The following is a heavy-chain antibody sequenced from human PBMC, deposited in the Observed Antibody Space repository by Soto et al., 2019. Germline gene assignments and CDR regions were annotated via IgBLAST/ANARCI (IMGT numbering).Heavy chain of an antibody. CDR3: ARARGYYYFED. CDR2: INHSGST. Sequence: SETLSPTCAVYGGSFSGYYWSWIRQPPGKGLEWIGEINHSGSTNYNPSLKSRVTISVDTSKNQFSLKLSSVTAADTAVYYCARARGYYYFEDWGQGTLVTVS. J-gene: IGHJ4*02. V-gene: IGHV4-34*01. D-gene: IGHD3-22*01. CDR1: GGSFSGYY.